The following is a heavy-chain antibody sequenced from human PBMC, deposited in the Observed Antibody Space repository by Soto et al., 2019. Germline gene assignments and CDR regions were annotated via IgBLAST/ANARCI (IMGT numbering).Heavy chain of an antibody. V-gene: IGHV3-7*01. CDR3: ARDGHYGDYERLVDY. CDR1: GFTFSSYW. D-gene: IGHD4-17*01. CDR2: IKQDGSEK. J-gene: IGHJ4*02. Sequence: EVQLLESGGGLVQPGGSLRLSCAASGFTFSSYWMSWVRQAPGKGLEWVANIKQDGSEKYYVDSVKGRFTISRDNAKNSLYLQMNSLRAEDTAVYYCARDGHYGDYERLVDYWGQGTLVTVSS.